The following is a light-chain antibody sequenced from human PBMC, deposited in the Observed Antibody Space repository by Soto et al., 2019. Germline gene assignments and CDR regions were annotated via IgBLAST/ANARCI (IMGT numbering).Light chain of an antibody. Sequence: QSVLTQPPSVSGAPGQRVTISCTGTSSNIGAGYDVHWYQQVPGTAPKLLIYGHSNRPSGVPDRFSGSKSGTSASLAITGLQAEDEADYYCQSYDSSLRGSVFGGGTKVTVL. J-gene: IGLJ3*02. V-gene: IGLV1-40*01. CDR3: QSYDSSLRGSV. CDR1: SSNIGAGYD. CDR2: GHS.